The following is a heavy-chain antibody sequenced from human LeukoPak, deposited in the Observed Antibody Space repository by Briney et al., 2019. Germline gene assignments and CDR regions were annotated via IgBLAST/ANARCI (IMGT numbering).Heavy chain of an antibody. V-gene: IGHV1-18*01. CDR2: ISAYNGNT. CDR1: GYTFTSYG. J-gene: IGHJ6*02. CDR3: ARYYYYYGMDV. Sequence: ASVKVSCKASGYTFTSYGISWVRQAPGQGLEWMGWISAYNGNTNYAQKLQGRVTMTTDTSTSTAYMELRSPRSDDTAVYYCARYYYYYGMDVWGQGTTVTVSS.